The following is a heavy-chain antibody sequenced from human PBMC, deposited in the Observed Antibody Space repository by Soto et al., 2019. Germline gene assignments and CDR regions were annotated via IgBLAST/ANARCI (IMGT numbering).Heavy chain of an antibody. D-gene: IGHD2-2*01. V-gene: IGHV5-10-1*01. Sequence: GESLKISCKGSGYSFTTYWISWVRQMPGKGLEWMGRIDPSDSYTNYSPSFQGHVTISADKSISTAYLQWSSLKASDTAMYYCASSPRGYCSSTSCRELGNYYGMDVWGQGTTVTVSS. CDR1: GYSFTTYW. CDR3: ASSPRGYCSSTSCRELGNYYGMDV. CDR2: IDPSDSYT. J-gene: IGHJ6*02.